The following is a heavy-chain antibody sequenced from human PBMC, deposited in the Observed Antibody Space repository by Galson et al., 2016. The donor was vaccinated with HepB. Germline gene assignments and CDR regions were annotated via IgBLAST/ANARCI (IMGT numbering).Heavy chain of an antibody. CDR2: LYPPENT. Sequence: ETLSLTCTVSGGSVTTYYWNWIRQPAGKPLEWIGRLYPPENTNYNPSSKSRVTMSIDTSKKEFSLKLTSVTAADTAIYYCARSNFYSRDAFFDPWGQGTLVTVSS. D-gene: IGHD1-26*01. CDR3: ARSNFYSRDAFFDP. J-gene: IGHJ5*02. V-gene: IGHV4-4*07. CDR1: GGSVTTYY.